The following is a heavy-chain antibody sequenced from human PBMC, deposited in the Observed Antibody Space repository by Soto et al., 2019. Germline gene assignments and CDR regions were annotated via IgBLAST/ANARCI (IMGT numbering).Heavy chain of an antibody. D-gene: IGHD6-19*01. V-gene: IGHV3-53*01. CDR3: ARDLPRLGLDY. CDR1: GFTVSSNY. CDR2: IYSGGST. J-gene: IGHJ4*02. Sequence: PGGSLRLSCAASGFTVSSNYMSWVRQAPGKGLEWVSVIYSGGSTYYADSVKGRFTISRDNSKNTLYLQMNSLRAEDTAVYYCARDLPRLGLDYWGQGTLVTVSS.